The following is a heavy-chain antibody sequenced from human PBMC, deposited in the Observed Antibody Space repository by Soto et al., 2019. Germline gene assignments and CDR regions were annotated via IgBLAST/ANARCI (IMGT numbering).Heavy chain of an antibody. CDR2: ISYSGST. J-gene: IGHJ4*02. CDR1: GGSISSYY. CDR3: ARQMTTLTTFDY. V-gene: IGHV4-59*01. D-gene: IGHD4-17*01. Sequence: SETLSLTCAVSGGSISSYYWSWIRQPPGKGLEWIGYISYSGSTNYNPSLKSRVTISVDTSKNQFSLKVSSVTAADTAVYYCARQMTTLTTFDYWGQGTLVTVSS.